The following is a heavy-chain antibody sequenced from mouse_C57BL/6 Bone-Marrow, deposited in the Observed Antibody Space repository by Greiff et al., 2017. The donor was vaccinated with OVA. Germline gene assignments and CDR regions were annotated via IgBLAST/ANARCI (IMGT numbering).Heavy chain of an antibody. D-gene: IGHD2-4*01. CDR2: IHPNSGST. CDR1: GYTFTSYW. CDR3: ARPYDYDRDYYAMDY. V-gene: IGHV1-64*01. J-gene: IGHJ4*01. Sequence: QVQLQQPGAELVKPGASVKLSCKASGYTFTSYWMHWVKQRPGQGLEWIGMIHPNSGSTNYNEKFKSKATLTVDKSSSTAYMQLSSLTSEDSAVYYCARPYDYDRDYYAMDYWGPGTSVTVSS.